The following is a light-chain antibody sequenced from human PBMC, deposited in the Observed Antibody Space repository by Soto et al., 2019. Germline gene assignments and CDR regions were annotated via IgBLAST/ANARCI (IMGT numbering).Light chain of an antibody. CDR3: QEYNNWHPIT. CDR1: QSVSSY. V-gene: IGKV3-15*01. Sequence: EIVMTQSPATLSVSPGERATLSCRASQSVSSYLAWYQQKPGQAPRLLIYGASTRATGIPVRFSGSGSGTEFTLTITSLQSEDFAVYYCQEYNNWHPITFGGGTKVDIK. CDR2: GAS. J-gene: IGKJ4*01.